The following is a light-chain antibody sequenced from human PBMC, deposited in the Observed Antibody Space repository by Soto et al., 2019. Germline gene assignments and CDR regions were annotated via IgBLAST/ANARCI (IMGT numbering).Light chain of an antibody. CDR3: NSYTSSSTRV. CDR2: EVT. CDR1: SSDIGGYNY. V-gene: IGLV2-14*01. Sequence: QSVLTQPASVSGSPGQSITISCTGSSSDIGGYNYVSWYQHHPGKAPKLLIYEVTNRPSGVSNRFSGSKSGHTASLTISGIQAEDEAVYYCNSYTSSSTRVFGGGTKLTVL. J-gene: IGLJ2*01.